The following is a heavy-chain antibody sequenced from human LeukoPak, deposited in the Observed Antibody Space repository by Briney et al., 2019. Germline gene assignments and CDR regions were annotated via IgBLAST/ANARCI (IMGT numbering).Heavy chain of an antibody. V-gene: IGHV1-69*13. D-gene: IGHD5-18*01. Sequence: GASVKVSCKASGGTFSSYAISWVRQAPGQGLEWMGGIIPIFGTANYAQKFQGRVTITADESTRTAYMELSSLRSEDTAVYYCARSELGFSYGLGYYYYMDVWGKGTTVTVSS. J-gene: IGHJ6*03. CDR1: GGTFSSYA. CDR3: ARSELGFSYGLGYYYYMDV. CDR2: IIPIFGTA.